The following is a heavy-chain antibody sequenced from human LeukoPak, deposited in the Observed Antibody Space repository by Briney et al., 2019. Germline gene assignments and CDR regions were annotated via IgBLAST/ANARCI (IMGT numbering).Heavy chain of an antibody. J-gene: IGHJ4*02. CDR1: GFTFSSYS. CDR2: ISSSSSYI. D-gene: IGHD5-18*01. V-gene: IGHV3-21*01. Sequence: GSLRLSCAASGFTFSSYSMNWVRQAPGKGLEWVSSISSSSSYIYYADSVKGRFTISRDNAKNSLYLQMNSLRAEDTAVYYCAREGQGYSYGYDYWGQGTLVTVSS. CDR3: AREGQGYSYGYDY.